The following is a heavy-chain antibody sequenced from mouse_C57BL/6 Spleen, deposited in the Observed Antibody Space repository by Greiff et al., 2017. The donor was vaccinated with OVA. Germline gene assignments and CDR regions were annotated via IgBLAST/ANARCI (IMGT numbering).Heavy chain of an antibody. V-gene: IGHV5-6*01. CDR3: ARQDYDDYAMDY. CDR2: ISSGGSYT. J-gene: IGHJ4*01. Sequence: EVQLVESGGDLVKPGGSLKLSCAASGFTFSSYGMSWVRQTPDKRLEWVATISSGGSYTYYPDSVKGRFTISRDNAKNTLYLQMSSLKSEDTAMYYCARQDYDDYAMDYWGQGTSVTVSS. CDR1: GFTFSSYG. D-gene: IGHD2-4*01.